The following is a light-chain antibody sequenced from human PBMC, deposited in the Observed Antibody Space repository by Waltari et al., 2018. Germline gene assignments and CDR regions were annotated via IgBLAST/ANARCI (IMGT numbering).Light chain of an antibody. Sequence: QSALTQPASVSGSPGQSITISCLGSSSDVGAYKYVSWFQQHPGKAPKLLIYDAGTRPSGNCDRFSGSKSGNTASLTISGLQSEDDADCYCSSYTTSRTWMFGGVTKLTVL. CDR3: SSYTTSRTWM. J-gene: IGLJ3*02. V-gene: IGLV2-14*03. CDR2: DAG. CDR1: SSDVGAYKY.